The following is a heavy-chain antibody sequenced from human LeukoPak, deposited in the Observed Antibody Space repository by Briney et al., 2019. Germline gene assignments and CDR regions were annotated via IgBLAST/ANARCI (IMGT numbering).Heavy chain of an antibody. CDR2: IYWDDDK. CDR1: GFSLSTSGVG. CDR3: AHRGYSPNGNWFDP. D-gene: IGHD5-18*01. V-gene: IGHV2-5*02. J-gene: IGHJ5*02. Sequence: SGPTLVKPTQTLTLTCTFSGFSLSTSGVGVGWIRQPPGKALEWLALIYWDDDKRYSPSLKSRLTITKDTSKNQVVLTMTNMDPVDTATYYCAHRGYSPNGNWFDPWDQGTLVTVSS.